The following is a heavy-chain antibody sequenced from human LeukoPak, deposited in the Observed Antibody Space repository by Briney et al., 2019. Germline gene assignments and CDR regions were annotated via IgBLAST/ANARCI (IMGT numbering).Heavy chain of an antibody. CDR2: NYYSGST. J-gene: IGHJ5*02. CDR1: GGSISSGGYY. CDR3: ARDRFVVVPAAMWWFDP. V-gene: IGHV4-31*03. Sequence: QASQTLSLTCTVSGGSISSGGYYWSWIRQHPGKGLEWIGYNYYSGSTYYNPSLKSRVTRSVDTSKNQFSLKLSSVPAADTAVYYCARDRFVVVPAAMWWFDPWGQGTLVTVSS. D-gene: IGHD2-2*01.